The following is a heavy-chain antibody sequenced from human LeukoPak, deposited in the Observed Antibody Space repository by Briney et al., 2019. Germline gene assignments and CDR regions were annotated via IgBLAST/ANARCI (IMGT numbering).Heavy chain of an antibody. J-gene: IGHJ4*02. D-gene: IGHD3-22*01. V-gene: IGHV1-18*01. Sequence: GASVNVSCKASGYTFIKYGITWVRQAPGQGLEWMGWISAYNGNTNYAQTFQGRVTMTTDTSTSTAYMELRSLRPDDTAVYYCATDANKYFFDSSGYNDYWGQGTLVTVSS. CDR2: ISAYNGNT. CDR3: ATDANKYFFDSSGYNDY. CDR1: GYTFIKYG.